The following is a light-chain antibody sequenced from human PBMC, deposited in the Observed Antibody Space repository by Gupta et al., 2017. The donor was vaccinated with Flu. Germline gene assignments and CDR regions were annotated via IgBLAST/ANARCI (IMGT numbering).Light chain of an antibody. Sequence: EIVLTQSPATLSLSPGERATLSCRASEIVNTRYVAWYQQKPGPAPRPPIYGSTQRGHGLPDRFSGQGVGTDFTLTISRLEPEDFAVYSCQQDGSSPRTFGQGTKVEI. CDR3: QQDGSSPRT. V-gene: IGKV3-20*01. CDR2: GST. J-gene: IGKJ1*01. CDR1: EIVNTRY.